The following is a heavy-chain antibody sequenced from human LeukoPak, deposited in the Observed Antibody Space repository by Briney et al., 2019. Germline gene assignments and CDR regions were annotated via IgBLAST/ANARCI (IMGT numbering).Heavy chain of an antibody. V-gene: IGHV3-30*02. CDR1: GFTFSSYG. J-gene: IGHJ4*02. CDR2: IRYGGSNK. D-gene: IGHD5-18*01. Sequence: GGSLRLSCAASGFTFSSYGMHWVRQAPGKGLEWVAFIRYGGSNKYYADSVKGRFTISRDNSKNTLYLQMNSLRAEDTAVYYCAKERTGLLDYWGQGTLVTVSS. CDR3: AKERTGLLDY.